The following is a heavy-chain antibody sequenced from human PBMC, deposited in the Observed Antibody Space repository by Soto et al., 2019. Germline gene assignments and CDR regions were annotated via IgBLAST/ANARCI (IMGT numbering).Heavy chain of an antibody. D-gene: IGHD2-21*02. CDR1: GYTFTSYG. CDR2: ISAYNGNT. CDR3: AVVTAIGSLYYFDY. Sequence: GASVKVSCKASGYTFTSYGISWVRQAPGQGLEWMGWISAYNGNTNYAQKLQGRVTMTTDTSTSTAYMELRSLRSDDTAVYYCAVVTAIGSLYYFDYWGQGTLVTVSS. J-gene: IGHJ4*02. V-gene: IGHV1-18*01.